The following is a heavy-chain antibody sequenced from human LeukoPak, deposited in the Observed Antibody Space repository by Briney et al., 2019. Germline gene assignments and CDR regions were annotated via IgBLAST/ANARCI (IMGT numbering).Heavy chain of an antibody. CDR3: THVIAVAGTGDWFDP. D-gene: IGHD6-19*01. V-gene: IGHV2-5*02. CDR2: IYWDDDK. J-gene: IGHJ5*02. CDR1: GFSLSTSGVS. Sequence: SGPTLVKPTQTLTLTCTFSGFSLSTSGVSVGWIRQPPGKALEWLAVIYWDDDKRYSPSLKSRLTITKDTSENQVVLTMSNMDPVDTATYYCTHVIAVAGTGDWFDPWGQGTPVTVSS.